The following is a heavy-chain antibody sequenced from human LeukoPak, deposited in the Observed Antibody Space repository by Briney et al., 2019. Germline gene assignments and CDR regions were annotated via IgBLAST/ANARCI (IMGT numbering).Heavy chain of an antibody. CDR1: GFTFSSYG. CDR3: ARDWVYKIDY. V-gene: IGHV3-30*03. Sequence: HPGGSLRLSCAASGFTFSSYGMHWVRQAPGKGLEWVAVISYDGSNKYYADSVTGRFTISRDNSKNTLYLQMNSLRAEDTAVYYCARDWVYKIDYWGRGTLVTVSS. J-gene: IGHJ4*02. D-gene: IGHD5-24*01. CDR2: ISYDGSNK.